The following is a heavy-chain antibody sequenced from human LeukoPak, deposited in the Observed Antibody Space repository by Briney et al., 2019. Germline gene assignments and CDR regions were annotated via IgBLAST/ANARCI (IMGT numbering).Heavy chain of an antibody. V-gene: IGHV3-21*01. Sequence: GGSLRLSCAASGFTFSSYSMNWVRQAPGKGLEWVSSITSSSYIYYADSVKGRFTISRDNAKNSLYLQMNSLRAEDTAVYYCARPRAVAGGGYDYWGQGTLVTVSS. CDR2: ITSSSYI. CDR1: GFTFSSYS. CDR3: ARPRAVAGGGYDY. D-gene: IGHD6-19*01. J-gene: IGHJ4*02.